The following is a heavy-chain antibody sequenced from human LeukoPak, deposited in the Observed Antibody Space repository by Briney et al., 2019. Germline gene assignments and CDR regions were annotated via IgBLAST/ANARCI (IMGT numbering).Heavy chain of an antibody. CDR3: ARTFSGYSSQYGMDV. J-gene: IGHJ6*02. CDR1: GYTFTGYY. Sequence: GASVKVSCKTSGYTFTGYYMHWVRQAPGQGLEWMGWINPNSGGTNYAQKSQGRVTMTRDTSISTAYMELSRLRSDDTAVYYCARTFSGYSSQYGMDVWGQGTTVTVSS. V-gene: IGHV1-2*02. D-gene: IGHD6-19*01. CDR2: INPNSGGT.